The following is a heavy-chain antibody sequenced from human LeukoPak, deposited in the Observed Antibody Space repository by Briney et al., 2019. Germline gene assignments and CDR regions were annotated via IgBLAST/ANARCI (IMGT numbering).Heavy chain of an antibody. V-gene: IGHV1-8*01. D-gene: IGHD3-10*01. CDR2: MNPNSGKT. Sequence: ASVKVSCKASGYTFTSYDINWVRQATGQGLEWVGWMNPNSGKTGYAQKFQGRVTMTRNTSISTAYMELSSLRSEDTAVYYCARGTFGELLLDYWGQGTLVTVSS. CDR3: ARGTFGELLLDY. J-gene: IGHJ4*02. CDR1: GYTFTSYD.